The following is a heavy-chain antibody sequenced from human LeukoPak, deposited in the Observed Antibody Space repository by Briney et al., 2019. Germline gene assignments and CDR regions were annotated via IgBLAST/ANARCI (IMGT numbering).Heavy chain of an antibody. Sequence: SETLSLTCTVSGGSIGSYYWSWIRQPAGKGLEWIGRIYISGITDYNPSLKSRVTMSLDTSKNQFSLKLSSVTAVDTAVYYCTRDLPTPPYNWFDPWGQGTLVTVSS. CDR3: TRDLPTPPYNWFDP. D-gene: IGHD5/OR15-5a*01. CDR2: IYISGIT. V-gene: IGHV4-4*07. CDR1: GGSIGSYY. J-gene: IGHJ5*02.